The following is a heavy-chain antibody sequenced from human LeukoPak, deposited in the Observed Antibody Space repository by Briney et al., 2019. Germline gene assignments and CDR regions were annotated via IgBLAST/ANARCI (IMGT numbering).Heavy chain of an antibody. D-gene: IGHD6-13*01. V-gene: IGHV1-2*02. Sequence: GASVKVSCKASGYTFTGYYMHWVRQAPGQGLEWMGWINPNSGDTNYAQKFQGRVTMTRDTSISTAYMELSRLRFDDTAVYYCAREPLLIAAAVSGWFDPWGQGTLVTVSS. CDR1: GYTFTGYY. J-gene: IGHJ5*02. CDR2: INPNSGDT. CDR3: AREPLLIAAAVSGWFDP.